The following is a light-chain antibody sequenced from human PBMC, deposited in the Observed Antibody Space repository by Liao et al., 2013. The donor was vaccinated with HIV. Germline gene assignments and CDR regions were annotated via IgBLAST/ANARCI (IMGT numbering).Light chain of an antibody. J-gene: IGLJ2*01. CDR2: KDN. V-gene: IGLV3-27*01. CDR3: YSAADNVV. CDR1: ILAKKY. Sequence: SYELTQPSSVSVSPGQTARITCSGDILAKKYARWFQQRPGQAPVLVIYKDNERPSGIPERFSGSSSGTTVTLTISGAQVEDEADYYCYSAADNVVFGGGTKLTVL.